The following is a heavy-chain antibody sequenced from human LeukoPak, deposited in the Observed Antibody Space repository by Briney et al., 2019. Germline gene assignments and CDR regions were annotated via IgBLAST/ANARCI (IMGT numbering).Heavy chain of an antibody. Sequence: GESLKISCKGSGYSFTSYWIGWVRRMPGKGLEWMGIIYPGDSDTRYSPSFQGQVTISADKSISTAYLQWSSLKASDTAMYYCARGSGVAIFGGDFDYWGQGTLVTVSS. CDR1: GYSFTSYW. CDR3: ARGSGVAIFGGDFDY. D-gene: IGHD3-3*01. V-gene: IGHV5-51*01. J-gene: IGHJ4*02. CDR2: IYPGDSDT.